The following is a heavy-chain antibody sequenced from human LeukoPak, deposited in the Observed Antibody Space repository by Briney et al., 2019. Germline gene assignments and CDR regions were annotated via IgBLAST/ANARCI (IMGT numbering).Heavy chain of an antibody. J-gene: IGHJ6*02. CDR2: IYSGGIT. D-gene: IGHD3-16*01. V-gene: IGHV3-53*01. CDR3: ARVGGGVYYHGMDV. CDR1: GFTVSSNY. Sequence: GRSLRLSCAASGFTVSSNYMSWVRQAPGRGLEWVSVIYSGGITYYADSVKGRFTISRDNSKNTLYLQMNSLRAEDTAVYYCARVGGGVYYHGMDVWGQGTTVTVS.